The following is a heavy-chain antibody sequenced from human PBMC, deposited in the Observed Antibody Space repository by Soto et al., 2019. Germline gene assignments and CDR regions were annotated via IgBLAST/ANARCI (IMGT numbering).Heavy chain of an antibody. CDR2: INSSSSYT. Sequence: QVQLVESGGDLVKPGGSLRLSCAASGFTFSDYYMSWIRQAPGKGLEWVSYINSSSSYTNYADSVKGRFTISRDNAKNSLYLQMNSLRAEDTAVYYCARTIVEAGGRRYFDLWGRGPLVTVSS. V-gene: IGHV3-11*05. D-gene: IGHD6-13*01. CDR1: GFTFSDYY. J-gene: IGHJ2*01. CDR3: ARTIVEAGGRRYFDL.